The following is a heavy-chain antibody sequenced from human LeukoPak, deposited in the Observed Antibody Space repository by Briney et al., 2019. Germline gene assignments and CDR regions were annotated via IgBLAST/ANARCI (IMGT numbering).Heavy chain of an antibody. Sequence: PSETLSLTCTVSGGSISSYYWSWIRQPAGKGLEWIGRIYTSGSTNYNPSLKSRVTMSVDTSKNQFSLKLSSVTAADTAVYYCAKTKTYYGGMFFDSWGQGTLVTVSS. CDR2: IYTSGST. J-gene: IGHJ4*02. V-gene: IGHV4-4*07. D-gene: IGHD4-23*01. CDR1: GGSISSYY. CDR3: AKTKTYYGGMFFDS.